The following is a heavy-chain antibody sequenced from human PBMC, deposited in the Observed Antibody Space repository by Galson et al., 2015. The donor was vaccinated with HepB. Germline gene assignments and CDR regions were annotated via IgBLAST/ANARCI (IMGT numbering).Heavy chain of an antibody. CDR2: IIPIFGTA. CDR3: ATAWSSGYTYYFDY. V-gene: IGHV1-69*06. J-gene: IGHJ4*02. CDR1: GGTFSSYA. D-gene: IGHD3-22*01. Sequence: SVKVSCKASGGTFSSYAISWVRQAPGQGLEWMGGIIPIFGTANYAQKFQGRVTITADKSTSTAYMELSSLRSEDTAVYYCATAWSSGYTYYFDYWGQGTLVTVSS.